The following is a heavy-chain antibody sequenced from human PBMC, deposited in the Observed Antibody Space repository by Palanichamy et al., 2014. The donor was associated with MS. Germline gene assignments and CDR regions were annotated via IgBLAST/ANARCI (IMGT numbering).Heavy chain of an antibody. CDR2: ISNDGNTK. J-gene: IGHJ2*01. D-gene: IGHD3-10*01. V-gene: IGHV3-30-3*01. CDR3: GREPYGRNWYFDL. Sequence: HWVRQAPGKGLEWVAVISNDGNTKYYADSVKGRFTLSRDNSKNTLYLQMNSLRAEDTAVYYCGREPYGRNWYFDLWGRGTLVTVSS.